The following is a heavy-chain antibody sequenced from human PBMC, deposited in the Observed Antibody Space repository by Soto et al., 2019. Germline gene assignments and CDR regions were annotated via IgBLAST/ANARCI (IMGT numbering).Heavy chain of an antibody. J-gene: IGHJ3*02. D-gene: IGHD2-15*01. CDR1: GFTFDDYG. CDR2: INWNGGST. CDR3: ARGLGYCSGGSCAEDAFDI. V-gene: IGHV3-20*01. Sequence: PGGSLRLSCAASGFTFDDYGMSWVRQAPGKGLEWVSGINWNGGSTGYADSVKGRFTISRDNAKNSLYLQMNSLRAEDTALYHCARGLGYCSGGSCAEDAFDIWGQGTMVTVSS.